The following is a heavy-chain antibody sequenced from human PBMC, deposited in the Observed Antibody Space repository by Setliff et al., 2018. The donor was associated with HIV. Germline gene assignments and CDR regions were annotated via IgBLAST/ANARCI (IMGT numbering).Heavy chain of an antibody. CDR3: ARHDGTYCGGDCYLLGYFDL. D-gene: IGHD2-21*02. Sequence: SETLSLTCAVSAYSINSGYYWGWIRQSPGKGLEWIASIYHSGSTYYNPSLKSRVTISVDTSKNQFSLKLSSVTAADTAVYYCARHDGTYCGGDCYLLGYFDLWGRGTLVTVS. CDR2: IYHSGST. V-gene: IGHV4-38-2*01. CDR1: AYSINSGYY. J-gene: IGHJ2*01.